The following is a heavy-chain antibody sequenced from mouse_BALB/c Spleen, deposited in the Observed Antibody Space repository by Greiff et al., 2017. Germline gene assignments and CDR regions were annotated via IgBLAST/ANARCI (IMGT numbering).Heavy chain of an antibody. J-gene: IGHJ2*01. CDR1: GFNIKDTY. CDR3: AREEYGSSSFDY. Sequence: VQLQQSGAELVKPGASVKLSCTASGFNIKDTYMHWVKQRPEQGLEWIGRIDPANGNTKYDPKFQGKATITADTSSNTAYLQLSSLTSEDTAVYYCAREEYGSSSFDYWGQGTTLTVSS. V-gene: IGHV14-3*02. CDR2: IDPANGNT. D-gene: IGHD1-1*01.